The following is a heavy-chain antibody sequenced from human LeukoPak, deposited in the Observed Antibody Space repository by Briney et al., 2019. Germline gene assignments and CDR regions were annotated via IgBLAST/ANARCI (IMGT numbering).Heavy chain of an antibody. CDR2: IYYSGST. Sequence: SETLSLTCTVSGGSISSGGYYWSWIRQHPGKGLEWIGYIYYSGSTYYNPSLKSRVTISVDTSKNQFSLKLSSVTAADTAVYYCARVRAGNYYDFWSGAEKARRVYIFRGFLDAFDIWGQGTMVTVSS. V-gene: IGHV4-31*03. D-gene: IGHD3-3*01. CDR1: GGSISSGGYY. CDR3: ARVRAGNYYDFWSGAEKARRVYIFRGFLDAFDI. J-gene: IGHJ3*02.